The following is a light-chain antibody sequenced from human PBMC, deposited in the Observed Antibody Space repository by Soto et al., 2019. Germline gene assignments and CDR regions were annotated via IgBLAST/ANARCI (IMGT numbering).Light chain of an antibody. CDR2: WAS. CDR3: QHHFTAPLP. Sequence: DRVMTQSPDALAVSLGERATINCKSSQSVLSTSNNKNYLSWHQQKPGQPPRLLIYWASTRESGVPDRFSGSGSGTDFTLTISSLQAEDVTIYYCQHHFTAPLPFGGGTKVDI. CDR1: QSVLSTSNNKNY. J-gene: IGKJ4*01. V-gene: IGKV4-1*01.